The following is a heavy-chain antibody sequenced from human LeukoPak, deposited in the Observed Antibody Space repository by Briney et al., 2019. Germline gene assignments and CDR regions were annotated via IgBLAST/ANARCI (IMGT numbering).Heavy chain of an antibody. CDR3: ARGSSVGAHKAFDY. D-gene: IGHD1-26*01. CDR1: GFTFSSYW. CDR2: INSDGSST. J-gene: IGHJ4*02. Sequence: PGGSLRLSCAASGFTFSSYWMHWVRQAPGKGLVWVSRINSDGSSTSYADSVKGRFTISRDNAKNTLYLQMNSLRAEDTAVYHCARGSSVGAHKAFDYWGQGTLVTVSS. V-gene: IGHV3-74*01.